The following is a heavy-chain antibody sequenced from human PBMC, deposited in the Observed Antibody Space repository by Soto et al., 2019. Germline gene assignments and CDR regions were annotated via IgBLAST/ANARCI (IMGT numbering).Heavy chain of an antibody. CDR1: GYTFTSYG. D-gene: IGHD3-3*01. V-gene: IGHV1-18*01. Sequence: ASVKVSCKASGYTFTSYGISWVRQAPGQGLEWMGWISAYNGNTNYAQKLQGKVTMTTDTSTSTAYMELRSLRSDDTAVYYCARSYYDFWSGYSTGGYWYFDLWG. CDR3: ARSYYDFWSGYSTGGYWYFDL. J-gene: IGHJ2*01. CDR2: ISAYNGNT.